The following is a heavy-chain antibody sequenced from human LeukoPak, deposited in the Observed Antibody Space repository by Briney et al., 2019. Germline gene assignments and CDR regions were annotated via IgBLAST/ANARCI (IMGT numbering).Heavy chain of an antibody. CDR2: IYPGDSDT. CDR1: AYSFSNFW. V-gene: IGHV5-51*01. D-gene: IGHD2-2*01. CDR3: ARLLSEYVFDP. Sequence: GESLKISCQGSAYSFSNFWIGWVRQMPGKGPEWMGLIYPGDSDTRYSPTFQGHVTISVDKSKRTAHLQWSSLKASDTAIYYCARLLSEYVFDPWGQGTLVTVSS. J-gene: IGHJ4*02.